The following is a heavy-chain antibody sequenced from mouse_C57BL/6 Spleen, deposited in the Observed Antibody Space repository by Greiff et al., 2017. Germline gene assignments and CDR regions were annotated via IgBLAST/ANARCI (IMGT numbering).Heavy chain of an antibody. D-gene: IGHD2-4*01. J-gene: IGHJ3*01. CDR2: IYPGDGDT. V-gene: IGHV1-82*01. CDR3: ARSFYYDYDGFAY. CDR1: GYAFSSSW. Sequence: LQESGPELVKPGASVKISCKASGYAFSSSWMNWVKQRPGKGLEWIGRIYPGDGDTNYNGKFKGKATLTADKSSSTAYMQLSSLTSEDSAVYFCARSFYYDYDGFAYWGQGTLVTVSA.